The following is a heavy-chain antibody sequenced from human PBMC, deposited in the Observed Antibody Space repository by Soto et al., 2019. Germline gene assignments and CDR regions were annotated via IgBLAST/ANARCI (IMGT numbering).Heavy chain of an antibody. CDR2: IIPFLGTT. CDR3: AREGYTSSSIHSFLDS. Sequence: QVQLVQSGAEVKKPGSSVKVSCKASGGTFSSYGISWARQAPGQGLEWMGRIIPFLGTTNYAQNFQDRLTVTADTSTNTAFMELSSLRSDDTAVYYCAREGYTSSSIHSFLDSWGQGTLVTVSS. CDR1: GGTFSSYG. D-gene: IGHD6-6*01. J-gene: IGHJ4*02. V-gene: IGHV1-69*06.